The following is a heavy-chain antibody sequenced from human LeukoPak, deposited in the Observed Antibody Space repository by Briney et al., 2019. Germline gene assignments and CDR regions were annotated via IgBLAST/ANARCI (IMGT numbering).Heavy chain of an antibody. V-gene: IGHV3-64D*06. D-gene: IGHD6-19*01. CDR2: ISSNGGST. CDR3: VRDEYSSGWYPLDY. CDR1: GFTFSSYA. Sequence: PEGSLRLSCSASGFTFSSYAMHWVRQAPGKGLEYVSAISSNGGSTYYADSVKGRFTISRDNSKNTLYLQMSSPRAEDTAVYYCVRDEYSSGWYPLDYWGQGTLVTVSS. J-gene: IGHJ4*02.